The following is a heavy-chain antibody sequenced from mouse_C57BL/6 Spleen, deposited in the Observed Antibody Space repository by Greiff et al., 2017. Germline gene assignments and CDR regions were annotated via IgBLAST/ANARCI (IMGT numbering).Heavy chain of an antibody. CDR1: GYTFTDYY. J-gene: IGHJ2*01. V-gene: IGHV1-19*01. Sequence: EVQLQQSGPVLVKPGASVKMSCKASGYTFTDYYMNWVKQSHGKSLEWIGVINPYNGGTSYNQKFKGKATLTVDKSSSTAYMELNRLTSVDSAVYYFGRECFDYWGQGTTLTVSS. CDR2: INPYNGGT. CDR3: GRECFDY.